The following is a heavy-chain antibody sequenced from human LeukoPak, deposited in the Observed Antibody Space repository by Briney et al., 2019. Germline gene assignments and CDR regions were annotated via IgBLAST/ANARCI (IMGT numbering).Heavy chain of an antibody. CDR1: GFTFSSYA. V-gene: IGHV4-34*01. CDR2: INHSGST. Sequence: GSLRLSCAASGFTFSSYAMSWVRQAPGKGLEWIGEINHSGSTNYNPSLKSRVTISVDTSKNQFSLKLSSVTAADTAVYYCARGVEMDQWGQGTLVTVSS. CDR3: ARGVEMDQ. D-gene: IGHD5-24*01. J-gene: IGHJ4*02.